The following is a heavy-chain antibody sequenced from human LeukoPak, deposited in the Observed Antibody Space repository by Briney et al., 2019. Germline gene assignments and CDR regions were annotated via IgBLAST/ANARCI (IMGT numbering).Heavy chain of an antibody. CDR2: INQDGSEK. CDR3: ARVQSMVRGPFDF. V-gene: IGHV3-7*01. Sequence: PGGSLRLSCAASGFTFSSHWMSWVRQAPGKGLEWVANINQDGSEKYYVDSVMGRFTVSRDNAKNSLYLQMNSLRAEDTAIYYCARVQSMVRGPFDFWGQGALVTVSS. D-gene: IGHD3-10*01. CDR1: GFTFSSHW. J-gene: IGHJ4*02.